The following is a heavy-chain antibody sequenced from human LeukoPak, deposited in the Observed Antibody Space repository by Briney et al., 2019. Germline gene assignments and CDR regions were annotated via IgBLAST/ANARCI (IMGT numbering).Heavy chain of an antibody. D-gene: IGHD3-10*01. CDR3: ARATRITMVRGVKVGYYYGMDV. CDR1: GFTFSSYS. V-gene: IGHV3-21*01. J-gene: IGHJ6*02. Sequence: GWSLRLSCAASGFTFSSYSMNWVRQAPGKGLEWVSSISSSSSYIYYADSVKGRFTISRDNAKNSLYLQMNSLRAEDTAVYYCARATRITMVRGVKVGYYYGMDVWGQGTTVTVSS. CDR2: ISSSSSYI.